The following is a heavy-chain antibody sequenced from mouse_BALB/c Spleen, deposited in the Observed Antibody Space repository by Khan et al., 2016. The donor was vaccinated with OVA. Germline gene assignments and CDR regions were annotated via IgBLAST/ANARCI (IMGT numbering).Heavy chain of an antibody. CDR1: GYTFINYW. CDR3: ARRGLRWDFDY. D-gene: IGHD1-1*01. V-gene: IGHV1-7*01. Sequence: QVQLQQSGAELAKPGASVKMSCKASGYTFINYWILWVKQRPGQGLEWIGYINPRTGYTEYNQNFKEKATLTADKSSSTAYMQLSSLTSEDSAVYYCARRGLRWDFDYGGQGTTLTVSS. J-gene: IGHJ2*01. CDR2: INPRTGYT.